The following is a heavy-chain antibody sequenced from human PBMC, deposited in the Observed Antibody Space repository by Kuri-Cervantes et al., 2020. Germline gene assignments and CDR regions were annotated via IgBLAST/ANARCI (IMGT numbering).Heavy chain of an antibody. Sequence: ETLSLTCAGTGFTFSSYWIQWVRQAPGTGLLMWVSRIKGDGSSAQYADSVQGRFAISRDNAKNTVYLQMNSLRAEDTALYYCTKDYSSSYYYMDVWGKGTTVTVSS. CDR2: IKGDGSSA. CDR3: TKDYSSSYYYMDV. J-gene: IGHJ6*03. D-gene: IGHD6-6*01. V-gene: IGHV3-74*03. CDR1: GFTFSSYW.